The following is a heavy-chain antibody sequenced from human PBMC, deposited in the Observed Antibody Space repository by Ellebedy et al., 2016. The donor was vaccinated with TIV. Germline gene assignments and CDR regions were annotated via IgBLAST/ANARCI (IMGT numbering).Heavy chain of an antibody. D-gene: IGHD3-9*01. CDR3: ARDSPYDILTG. J-gene: IGHJ4*02. Sequence: GESLKISCAASGFTFSSYGMHWVRQAPGKGLEWVAVISYDGSNKYYADSVKGRFTISRDNSKNTLYLQMNSLRAEDTAVYYCARDSPYDILTGWGQGTLVTVSS. CDR2: ISYDGSNK. V-gene: IGHV3-30*03. CDR1: GFTFSSYG.